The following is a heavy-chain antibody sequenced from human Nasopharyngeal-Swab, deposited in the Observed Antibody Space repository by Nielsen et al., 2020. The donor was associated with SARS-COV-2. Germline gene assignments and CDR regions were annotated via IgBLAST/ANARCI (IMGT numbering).Heavy chain of an antibody. CDR2: INHSGST. D-gene: IGHD3-22*01. J-gene: IGHJ2*01. CDR1: GGSFSGYY. CDR3: ARVPSGSSGYYYRPPKLHWYFDL. V-gene: IGHV4-34*01. Sequence: SETLSLTCAVYGGSFSGYYWSWIRQPPGKGLEWIGEINHSGSTNCNPSLKSRVTISVDTSKNQFSLKLSSVTAADTAVYYCARVPSGSSGYYYRPPKLHWYFDLWGRGTLVTVSS.